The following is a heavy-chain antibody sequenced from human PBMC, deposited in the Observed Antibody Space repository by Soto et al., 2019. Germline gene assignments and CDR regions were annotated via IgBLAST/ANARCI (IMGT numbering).Heavy chain of an antibody. CDR1: GDSITGDNW. CDR2: IHHSGAT. J-gene: IGHJ6*02. V-gene: IGHV4-4*02. CDR3: ASSLDV. Sequence: PSETLSLTCAVSGDSITGDNWWSWVRQSPGKGLEWIGEIHHSGATNYNPSLKSRVTISVDKSKNQFSLKLNSVTAADTAVYYCASSLDVWGQGTTVTVSS.